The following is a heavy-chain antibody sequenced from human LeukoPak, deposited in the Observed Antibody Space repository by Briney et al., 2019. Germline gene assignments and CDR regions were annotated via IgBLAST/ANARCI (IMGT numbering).Heavy chain of an antibody. D-gene: IGHD6-13*01. Sequence: SETLSLTCTVSGGSISSYYWSWLRQPAGKGLEWIGRIYTSGTTHYNPSLKSRVTMSVDTSKNQFSLNLSSVTAADTAVYYRARFSSIAAAFDYWGLGTLVTVSS. J-gene: IGHJ4*02. CDR3: ARFSSIAAAFDY. CDR1: GGSISSYY. V-gene: IGHV4-4*07. CDR2: IYTSGTT.